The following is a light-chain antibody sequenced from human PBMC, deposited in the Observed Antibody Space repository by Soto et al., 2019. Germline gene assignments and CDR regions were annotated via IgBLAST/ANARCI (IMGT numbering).Light chain of an antibody. J-gene: IGKJ2*01. CDR1: QSISNW. CDR3: QQYNSYPYT. CDR2: KAS. Sequence: DIQMTQSPSSLSASVGERVTITCRASQSISNWLAWYQQKPGKAPKLLLYKASTLQSGVPSRFSGSGSGTEFTLTISSLQPDDFATYYCQQYNSYPYTFGQGTKVDIK. V-gene: IGKV1-5*03.